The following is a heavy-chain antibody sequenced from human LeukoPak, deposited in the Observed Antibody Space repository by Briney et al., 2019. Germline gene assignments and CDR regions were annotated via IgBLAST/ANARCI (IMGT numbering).Heavy chain of an antibody. V-gene: IGHV4-31*03. CDR1: GGSISSGGYY. CDR2: IYYSGST. Sequence: SQTLSLTCTVSGGSISSGGYYWSWIRQHPGKGLEWIGYIYYSGSTYYNPSLKSRVTISVDTSKNQFSLKLSSVTAADTAVYYCARSYSYGYYYYYGMDVWDKGTTVTVSS. J-gene: IGHJ6*04. D-gene: IGHD5-18*01. CDR3: ARSYSYGYYYYYGMDV.